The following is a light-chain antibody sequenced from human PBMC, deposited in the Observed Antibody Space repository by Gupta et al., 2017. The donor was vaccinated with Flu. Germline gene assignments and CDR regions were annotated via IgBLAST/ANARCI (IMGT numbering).Light chain of an antibody. CDR2: EVN. Sequence: QSALPQPPSASGSTGQSVTISCTGTSRDVGGYNYVSWYQQHPGKAPKLIIYEVNKRPSGVPDRFSGSKSGNTASLTVSGLLAEDEDDYYCGSYGGSKVFGGGNKLTVL. CDR3: GSYGGSKV. J-gene: IGLJ2*01. V-gene: IGLV2-8*01. CDR1: SRDVGGYNY.